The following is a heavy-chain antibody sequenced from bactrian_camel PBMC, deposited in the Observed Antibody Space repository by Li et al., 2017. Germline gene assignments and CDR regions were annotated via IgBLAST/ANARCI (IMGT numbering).Heavy chain of an antibody. D-gene: IGHD6*01. CDR2: IDREGRT. Sequence: HVQLVESGGGSVQAGGSLRLSCAASDLTYNGYCMGWFRQAPGKERQGVAHIDREGRTNYADPVKGRFTISKDNANNLYLQMNSLKPDDTAMYYCAMNRLGSSWCLARHTADNYWGQGTQVTVS. V-gene: IGHV3S55*01. CDR3: AMNRLGSSWCLARHTADNY. CDR1: DLTYNGYC. J-gene: IGHJ4*01.